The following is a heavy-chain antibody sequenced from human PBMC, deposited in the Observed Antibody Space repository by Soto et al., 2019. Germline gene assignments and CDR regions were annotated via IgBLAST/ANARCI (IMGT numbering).Heavy chain of an antibody. CDR1: GGTFSSYA. J-gene: IGHJ4*02. D-gene: IGHD3-9*01. V-gene: IGHV1-69*06. CDR3: ARGHILTGPYYFDY. Sequence: SCKASGGTFSSYAISWVRQAPGQGLEWMGGIIPIFGTANYAQKFQGRVTITADKSTSTAYMELSSLRSEDTAVYYCARGHILTGPYYFDYWGQGTQVTVSS. CDR2: IIPIFGTA.